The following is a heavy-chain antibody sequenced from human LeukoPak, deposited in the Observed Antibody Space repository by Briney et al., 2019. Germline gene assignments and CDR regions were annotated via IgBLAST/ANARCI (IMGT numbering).Heavy chain of an antibody. J-gene: IGHJ5*02. CDR1: GFTFSSYG. D-gene: IGHD6-13*01. CDR3: ARERGSSWYFHWFDP. Sequence: GSLRLSCAASGFTFSSYGMSWVRQPPGKGLEWIGSIYYSGSTYYNPSLKSRVTISVDTSKNQFSLKLSSVTAADAAVYYCARERGSSWYFHWFDPWGQGTLVTVSS. V-gene: IGHV4-39*07. CDR2: IYYSGST.